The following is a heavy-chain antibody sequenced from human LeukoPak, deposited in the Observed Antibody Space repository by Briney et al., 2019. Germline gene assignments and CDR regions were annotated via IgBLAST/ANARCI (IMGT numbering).Heavy chain of an antibody. V-gene: IGHV1-24*01. CDR1: GYTPTVLS. CDR3: APQTLYYTGSGWLTRFDP. Sequence: GASVKVSCKVSGYTPTVLSMHWVRQAPGKGPEWMGGFDPEDGETIYAQKFQGRVTMTEDTSTDTAYLEMSSLRSEDTAVYYCAPQTLYYTGSGWLTRFDPWGQGTLVTVFS. CDR2: FDPEDGET. D-gene: IGHD3-10*01. J-gene: IGHJ5*02.